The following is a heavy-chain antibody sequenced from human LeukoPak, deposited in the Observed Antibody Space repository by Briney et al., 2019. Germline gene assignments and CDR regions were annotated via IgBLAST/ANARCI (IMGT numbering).Heavy chain of an antibody. Sequence: PSETLSLTCAVYGGSFSGYYWNWIRQPPGKGLEWIGEINHSGSTNYNPALKSRVTISVDTSKNQFSLKLSSVTAADTAVYYCARHRRLKTYYYGSGSDYWGQGTLVTVSS. CDR1: GGSFSGYY. J-gene: IGHJ4*02. CDR3: ARHRRLKTYYYGSGSDY. D-gene: IGHD3-10*01. V-gene: IGHV4-34*01. CDR2: INHSGST.